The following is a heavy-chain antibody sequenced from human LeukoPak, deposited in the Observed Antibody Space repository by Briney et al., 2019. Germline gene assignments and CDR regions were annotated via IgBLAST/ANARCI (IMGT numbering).Heavy chain of an antibody. Sequence: GGSLRLSCAASGFTFSSYGMHWVRQAPGKGLEWVAVISYDGSNKYYADSVKGRFTISRDNSKNTLYLQMNSLRAEDTAVYYCAKDFRAESPYDPSNFDYWGQGTLVTVSS. CDR2: ISYDGSNK. D-gene: IGHD5-12*01. V-gene: IGHV3-30*18. CDR3: AKDFRAESPYDPSNFDY. J-gene: IGHJ4*02. CDR1: GFTFSSYG.